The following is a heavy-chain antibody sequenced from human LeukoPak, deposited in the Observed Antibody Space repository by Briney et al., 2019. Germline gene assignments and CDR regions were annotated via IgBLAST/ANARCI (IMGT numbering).Heavy chain of an antibody. J-gene: IGHJ4*02. V-gene: IGHV3-53*01. CDR3: ARALSGGSYYFDY. Sequence: GGSLRLSCTASGFTVSSNYMSWVRQAPGKGLEWVSALYSGGNTYYADSVKGRFTISRDHSKNTLYLQMNSLRAEDTAVYYCARALSGGSYYFDYWGQGTLVTVSS. CDR1: GFTVSSNY. CDR2: LYSGGNT. D-gene: IGHD3-10*01.